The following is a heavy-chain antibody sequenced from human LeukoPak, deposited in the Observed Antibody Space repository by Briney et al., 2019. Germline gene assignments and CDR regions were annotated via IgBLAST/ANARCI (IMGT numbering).Heavy chain of an antibody. CDR2: IYYSGWT. J-gene: IGHJ3*02. V-gene: IGHV4-59*01. Sequence: SETLSLTCTVSGASISSYYWRWIRQPPGKGLEWIGYIYYSGWTNYNPSLKSRVTMSVDTSKNQFSLKLSSVTAADTAVYYCATKRAGQCGALDIWGQGTMVTVSS. D-gene: IGHD6-19*01. CDR1: GASISSYY. CDR3: ATKRAGQCGALDI.